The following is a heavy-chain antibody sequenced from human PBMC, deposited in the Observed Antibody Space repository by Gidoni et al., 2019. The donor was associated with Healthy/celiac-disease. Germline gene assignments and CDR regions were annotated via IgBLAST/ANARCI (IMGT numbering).Heavy chain of an antibody. CDR3: ARDSSSWRSDAFDI. CDR1: GDSVSRNSAA. CDR2: TYYMSKWYN. Sequence: QVQLQKSSPGLVKPSQTLSLTCAISGDSVSRNSAAWNWIRQSPSRGLEWLGRTYYMSKWYNDYAVSVKSRITINPDTSKNQFSLQLNSVTPEDTAVYYCARDSSSWRSDAFDIWGQGTMVTVSS. D-gene: IGHD6-13*01. V-gene: IGHV6-1*01. J-gene: IGHJ3*02.